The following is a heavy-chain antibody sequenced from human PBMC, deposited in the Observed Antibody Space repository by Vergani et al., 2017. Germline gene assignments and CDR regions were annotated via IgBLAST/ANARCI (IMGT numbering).Heavy chain of an antibody. D-gene: IGHD3-9*01. CDR3: ARGSVHNDILTCQYPPDAFDS. CDR1: GFTLSSYW. J-gene: IGHJ3*02. Sequence: VQLVESGGGLVQPGGSRRLSCAASGFTLSSYWMHWVRHAPGKGLVLVAVISDDGSNKYYAASVKGRFAISRDNSKTTLYLQMNSLSAEDTAVYYCARGSVHNDILTCQYPPDAFDSWGQGTMVTVSS. CDR2: ISDDGSNK. V-gene: IGHV3-30*09.